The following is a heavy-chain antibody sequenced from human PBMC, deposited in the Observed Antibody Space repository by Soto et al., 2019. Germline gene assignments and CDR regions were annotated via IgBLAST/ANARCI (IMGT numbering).Heavy chain of an antibody. CDR2: ISAYNGNT. V-gene: IGHV1-18*01. Sequence: ASVKVSCKASGYTFTSYGISWVRQAPGQGLEWMGWISAYNGNTNYAQKLQGRVTMTTDTSTSTAYMELRSLRSDDTAVYYCARLGIVAIYYYYMDVWGKGTTVTVSS. CDR1: GYTFTSYG. D-gene: IGHD2-15*01. CDR3: ARLGIVAIYYYYMDV. J-gene: IGHJ6*03.